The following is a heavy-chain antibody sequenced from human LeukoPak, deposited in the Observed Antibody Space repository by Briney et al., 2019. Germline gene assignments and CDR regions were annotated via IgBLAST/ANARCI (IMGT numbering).Heavy chain of an antibody. D-gene: IGHD3-22*01. V-gene: IGHV4-59*08. Sequence: SETLSLTCTVSGGSISTYYWSWIRQPPGKGLEWIGWIFYSGGTSYNPSLKSRVTISVDTSKNQFSLKLTSVAAADTAVYYCARDEHQYYHESSGRFDYWGQGRLVTVCS. CDR3: ARDEHQYYHESSGRFDY. CDR1: GGSISTYY. CDR2: IFYSGGT. J-gene: IGHJ4*02.